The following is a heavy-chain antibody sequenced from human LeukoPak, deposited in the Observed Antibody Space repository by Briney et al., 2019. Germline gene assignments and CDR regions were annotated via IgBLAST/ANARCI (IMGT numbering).Heavy chain of an antibody. Sequence: SETLSLTCTVSGGSISSYYWSWIRQPAGKGLEWIGRIYTSGSTNYNPSIKSRLTMSVDTSKNQFSLKLSSVTAADTAVYYCARAMGYSSGWYTQNYDYYYMDVWGKGTTVTISS. CDR3: ARAMGYSSGWYTQNYDYYYMDV. CDR2: IYTSGST. V-gene: IGHV4-4*07. J-gene: IGHJ6*03. CDR1: GGSISSYY. D-gene: IGHD6-19*01.